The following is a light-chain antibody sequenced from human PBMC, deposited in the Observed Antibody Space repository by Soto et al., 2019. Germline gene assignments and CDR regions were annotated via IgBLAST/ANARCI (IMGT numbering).Light chain of an antibody. Sequence: QSALTQPPSASGSPGQSVTISCTGTESDIGVYDFVSWYQHHPGKAPGLIIYEVVQRPSGVPDRFSGSKSGNTASLTVSGLQAADEADYFCKSYAGSNTYVFGSGTKVTVL. V-gene: IGLV2-8*01. CDR1: ESDIGVYDF. CDR2: EVV. CDR3: KSYAGSNTYV. J-gene: IGLJ1*01.